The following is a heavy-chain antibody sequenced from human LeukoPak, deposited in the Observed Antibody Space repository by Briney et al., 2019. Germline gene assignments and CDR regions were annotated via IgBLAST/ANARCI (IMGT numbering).Heavy chain of an antibody. Sequence: PGGSLRLSCAASGFTFSSYEMNWVRQSPGKGLEWVSYISNSDSTIYYADSVKGRFTISRDNAQNSLYLQMNSLRAEDTAVYYCAELGITMIGGVWGKGTTVTISS. J-gene: IGHJ6*04. CDR2: ISNSDSTI. D-gene: IGHD3-10*02. CDR1: GFTFSSYE. CDR3: AELGITMIGGV. V-gene: IGHV3-48*03.